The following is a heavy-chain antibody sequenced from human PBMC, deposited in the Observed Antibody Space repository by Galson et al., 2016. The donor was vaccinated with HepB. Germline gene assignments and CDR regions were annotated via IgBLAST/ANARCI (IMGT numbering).Heavy chain of an antibody. CDR2: ISGSGGST. V-gene: IGHV3-23*01. CDR3: AKEGTIFGVVPYGMDV. Sequence: LRLSCAASRFTFSSYAMSWVRQAPGKGLEWVSVISGSGGSTYYADSVKGRFTISRDNSKNTLYLQMNSLRAEDAAVYYCAKEGTIFGVVPYGMDVWGQGAKVIVSS. D-gene: IGHD3-3*01. J-gene: IGHJ6*02. CDR1: RFTFSSYA.